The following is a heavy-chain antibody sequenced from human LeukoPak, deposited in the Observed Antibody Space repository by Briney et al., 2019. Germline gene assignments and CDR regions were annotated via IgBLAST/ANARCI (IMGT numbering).Heavy chain of an antibody. D-gene: IGHD2-2*01. V-gene: IGHV4-4*07. CDR1: GGSISSYY. Sequence: PSETLSLTCTVSGGSISSYYWSWIRQPAGKGLEWIGRIYTSGSTNYNPSPKSRVTMSVDTSKNQFSLKLSSVTAADTAVYYCARGYCSSTSCAGHYYTDVWGKGTTVTVSS. CDR3: ARGYCSSTSCAGHYYTDV. J-gene: IGHJ6*03. CDR2: IYTSGST.